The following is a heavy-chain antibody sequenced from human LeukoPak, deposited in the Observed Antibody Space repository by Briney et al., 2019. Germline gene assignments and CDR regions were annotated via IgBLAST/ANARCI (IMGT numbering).Heavy chain of an antibody. J-gene: IGHJ5*02. CDR3: ARDWYCSGGSCYRLNWFDP. Sequence: SETLSLTCAVYGGSFSGYYWSWIRQPPGKGLEWIGEINHSGSTNYNPSLKSRVTISVDTSKNQFSLKLSSVTAADTAVYYCARDWYCSGGSCYRLNWFDPWGQGTLVTVSS. D-gene: IGHD2-15*01. V-gene: IGHV4-34*01. CDR1: GGSFSGYY. CDR2: INHSGST.